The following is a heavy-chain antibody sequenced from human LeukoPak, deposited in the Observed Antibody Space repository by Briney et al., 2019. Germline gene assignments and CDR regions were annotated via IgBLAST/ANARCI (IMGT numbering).Heavy chain of an antibody. CDR3: ARDHGVRQWLVWDLGYYYYGMDV. CDR1: GITFSSYA. D-gene: IGHD6-19*01. CDR2: ISYDGSNK. V-gene: IGHV3-30*04. J-gene: IGHJ6*02. Sequence: GRSLRLSCAASGITFSSYAMHWVRQAPGKGLEWVAVISYDGSNKYYADSVKGRFTISRDNSKNTLYLQMNSLRAEDTAVYYCARDHGVRQWLVWDLGYYYYGMDVWGQGTTVTVSS.